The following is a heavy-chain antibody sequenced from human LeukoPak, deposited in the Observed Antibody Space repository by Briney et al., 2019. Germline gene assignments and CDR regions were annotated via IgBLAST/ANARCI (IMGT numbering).Heavy chain of an antibody. D-gene: IGHD6-19*01. CDR1: GGSISSYY. CDR3: ARSGSGWYANWFDL. V-gene: IGHV4-59*08. CDR2: IHYSGST. Sequence: SETLSLTCTVSGGSISSYYWSWIRQPPGKGLEWIGYIHYSGSTNYNPSLKSRVTISVDTSKNQFSLKLSSVTAADTAVYYCARSGSGWYANWFDLWGQGTLVTVTS. J-gene: IGHJ5*02.